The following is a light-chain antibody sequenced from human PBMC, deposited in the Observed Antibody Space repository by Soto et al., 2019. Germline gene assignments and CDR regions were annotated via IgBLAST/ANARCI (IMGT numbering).Light chain of an antibody. J-gene: IGKJ3*01. CDR1: QSISSY. CDR2: AAS. CDR3: QQSYSTLWGFT. Sequence: DIQMTQYPSSLSASVGDRVTITCRASQSISSYLNWYQQKPGKAPKLLIYAASSLQSGVPSRFSGSGSGTDFTLTISSLQPEDFATYYCQQSYSTLWGFTFGPGTKVDIK. V-gene: IGKV1-39*01.